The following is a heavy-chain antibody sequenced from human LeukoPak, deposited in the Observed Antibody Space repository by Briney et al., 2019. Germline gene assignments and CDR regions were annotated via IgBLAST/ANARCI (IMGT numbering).Heavy chain of an antibody. CDR3: AASGFGFGELPSYFYYYMDV. CDR1: GFTFTRSA. Sequence: ASVKVSCKASGFTFTRSAMQWVRQARGQRLEWIGWIVVGSGNTKYAQKFQERVTITRDMSTGAAYMELSSLRSEDTAVYYCAASGFGFGELPSYFYYYMDVWGKGTTVTISS. J-gene: IGHJ6*03. CDR2: IVVGSGNT. D-gene: IGHD3-10*01. V-gene: IGHV1-58*02.